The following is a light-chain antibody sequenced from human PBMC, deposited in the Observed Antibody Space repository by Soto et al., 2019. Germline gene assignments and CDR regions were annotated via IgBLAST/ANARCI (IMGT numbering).Light chain of an antibody. V-gene: IGKV3-20*01. J-gene: IGKJ1*01. Sequence: EIVLTQSPGTLSLSPGERATLSCRASQSVSSSYLAWYQQKPGQTPRLLIYGASSRATGIPDRFSGSGSGTDFTLTISRLEPEDCAVYYCQQYDRSWTFGQGTKVEIK. CDR3: QQYDRSWT. CDR1: QSVSSSY. CDR2: GAS.